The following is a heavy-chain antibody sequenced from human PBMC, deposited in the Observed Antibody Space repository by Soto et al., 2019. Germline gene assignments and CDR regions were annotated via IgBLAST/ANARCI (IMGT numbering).Heavy chain of an antibody. D-gene: IGHD1-20*01. CDR2: MNPNSGNT. Sequence: ASVKVSCKASGYTFTSYDINWVRQVTGQGLEWMGWMNPNSGNTGYAQKFQGRVTMTRNTSISTAYMELSSLRSEDTAVYYCARVITGTPSDYGMDVCGQGTTVTVSS. CDR3: ARVITGTPSDYGMDV. V-gene: IGHV1-8*01. CDR1: GYTFTSYD. J-gene: IGHJ6*02.